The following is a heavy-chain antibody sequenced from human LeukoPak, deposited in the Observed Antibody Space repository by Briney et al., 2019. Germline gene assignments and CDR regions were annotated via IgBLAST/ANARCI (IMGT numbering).Heavy chain of an antibody. CDR3: AKVGSGWPGYYFDH. D-gene: IGHD6-19*01. CDR1: GFTFNSYA. CDR2: ISSNGGTT. J-gene: IGHJ4*02. Sequence: GGSLRLSCAASGFTFNSYAMHWVRLSPGKGLEYVSGISSNGGTTSYADSVQGRFTISRDNSKNTLYLQMGSLRGEDMAVYYCAKVGSGWPGYYFDHWGQGTLVTVSS. V-gene: IGHV3-64*02.